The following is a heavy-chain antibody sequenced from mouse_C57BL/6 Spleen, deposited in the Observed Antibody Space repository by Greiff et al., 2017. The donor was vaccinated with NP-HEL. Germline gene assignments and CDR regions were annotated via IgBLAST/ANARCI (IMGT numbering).Heavy chain of an antibody. V-gene: IGHV1-81*01. Sequence: VQLVESVSELARPGASVKLSCKASGYTFTSYGISWVKQRTGQGLEWIGEIYPRSGNTYYNEKFKGKATLTADKSSSTAYMELRSLTSEDSAVYFCARGGGYVGCWGQGTTLTVSS. CDR3: ARGGGYVGC. CDR1: GYTFTSYG. J-gene: IGHJ2*01. CDR2: IYPRSGNT. D-gene: IGHD1-1*02.